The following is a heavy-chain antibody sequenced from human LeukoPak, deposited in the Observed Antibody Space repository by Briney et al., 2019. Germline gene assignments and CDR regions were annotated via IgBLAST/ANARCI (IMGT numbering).Heavy chain of an antibody. Sequence: SETLSLTCTVSGGSISNYYWSWIRQPPGKGLEWIGYIYYSGLTNYNPSLKSRVTISVDRSKSQLSLKLSSVTAADTAVYFCARGIAAASTNYYYGMDVWGQGTTVTVSS. V-gene: IGHV4-59*01. CDR1: GGSISNYY. J-gene: IGHJ6*02. D-gene: IGHD6-13*01. CDR3: ARGIAAASTNYYYGMDV. CDR2: IYYSGLT.